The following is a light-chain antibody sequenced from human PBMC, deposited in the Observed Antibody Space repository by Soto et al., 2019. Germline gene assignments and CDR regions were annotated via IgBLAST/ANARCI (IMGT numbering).Light chain of an antibody. Sequence: EIVLTQSPAPLSLSPGDSATLSCRASQSIRIYLAWYQQKRGQAPRLLIYDASNRATGIPARFSGSGSGTDFSLTISSLEPEDFAVYYCQQRSSWPLTFGGGTKVEIK. CDR2: DAS. J-gene: IGKJ4*01. CDR3: QQRSSWPLT. CDR1: QSIRIY. V-gene: IGKV3-11*01.